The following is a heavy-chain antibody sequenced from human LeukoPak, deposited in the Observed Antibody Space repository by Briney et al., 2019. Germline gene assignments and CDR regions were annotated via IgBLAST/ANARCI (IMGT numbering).Heavy chain of an antibody. CDR3: ARASPLLRYFDWHRGWFDP. J-gene: IGHJ5*02. CDR2: ISSSSSYI. V-gene: IGHV3-21*01. CDR1: GFTFSSYS. D-gene: IGHD3-9*01. Sequence: GGSLRLSCAASGFTFSSYSMNWVRQAPGKGLEWVSSISSSSSYIYYADSVKGRFTISRDNAKNSLYLQMNSLRAEDTAVYYCARASPLLRYFDWHRGWFDPWGQGTLVTVSS.